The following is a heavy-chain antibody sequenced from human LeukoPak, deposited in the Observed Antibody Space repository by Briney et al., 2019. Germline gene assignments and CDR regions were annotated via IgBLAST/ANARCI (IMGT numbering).Heavy chain of an antibody. Sequence: PGGSLRLSCTASGLPFSTYWMNWVRQAPGKGLEWGANIKQDGSEKYYVDSVRGRFTISRDNAKNSLYLQMNSLRAEDTAVYYCASDLALDYWGQGTLVTVSS. CDR1: GLPFSTYW. CDR2: IKQDGSEK. CDR3: ASDLALDY. V-gene: IGHV3-7*01. J-gene: IGHJ4*02.